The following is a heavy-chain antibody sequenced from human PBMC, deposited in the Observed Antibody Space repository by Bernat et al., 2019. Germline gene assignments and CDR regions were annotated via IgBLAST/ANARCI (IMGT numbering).Heavy chain of an antibody. CDR3: AKEELTAGLRGWDYFDS. CDR2: ISYDGSNK. J-gene: IGHJ4*02. V-gene: IGHV3-30*18. Sequence: QVQLVESGGGVVQPGRSLRLSCAASGFTFSSYGMHWVRQAPGKGLEWVAVISYDGSNKYYADSVKGRFTISRDNSKNTLYLQMNSLRAEDTAVYYCAKEELTAGLRGWDYFDSWGQGPLVTVSS. CDR1: GFTFSSYG. D-gene: IGHD4-23*01.